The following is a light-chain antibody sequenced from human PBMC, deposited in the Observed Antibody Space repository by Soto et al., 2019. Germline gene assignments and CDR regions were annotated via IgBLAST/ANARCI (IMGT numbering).Light chain of an antibody. Sequence: DIQMTQSPSSVSASVGDRVTMTCRARQSISSWLAWYQQKPGEAPRLLIYGASHLHSGVPARFSGSGSGTEFTLTISSLQPEDFATYYCQQANSLPLTFGGGTKVDIK. CDR3: QQANSLPLT. CDR2: GAS. J-gene: IGKJ4*01. CDR1: QSISSW. V-gene: IGKV1-12*01.